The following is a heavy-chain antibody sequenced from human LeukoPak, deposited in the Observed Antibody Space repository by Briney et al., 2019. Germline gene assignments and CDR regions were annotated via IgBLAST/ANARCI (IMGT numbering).Heavy chain of an antibody. CDR3: ARGKTVLAAEGPPDY. V-gene: IGHV3-21*01. Sequence: GGSLRLSCAASGFTFSSYSMNWVRQAPGKGLEWVSSISSSSSYIYYADSVKGRFTISRDNAKNSLYLQMNSLRAEDTAVYYCARGKTVLAAEGPPDYWGQGTLVTVSS. CDR2: ISSSSSYI. D-gene: IGHD6-13*01. J-gene: IGHJ4*02. CDR1: GFTFSSYS.